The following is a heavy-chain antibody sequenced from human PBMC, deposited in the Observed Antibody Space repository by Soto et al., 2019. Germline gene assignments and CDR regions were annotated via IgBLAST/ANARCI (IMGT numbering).Heavy chain of an antibody. Sequence: QVQLVQSGAELKKTGSSVKVSCRASGDTFSSYAVNWVRQAPGRGLEWMGRIITVLGTTDYAQNFKGRVTITAEKSTNTAYMELGSLRSEDTAVYYCARRRYCGYDCYHKHYYGMDVWGQGTTVTVAS. CDR2: IITVLGTT. V-gene: IGHV1-69*08. J-gene: IGHJ6*02. CDR3: ARRRYCGYDCYHKHYYGMDV. D-gene: IGHD2-21*01. CDR1: GDTFSSYA.